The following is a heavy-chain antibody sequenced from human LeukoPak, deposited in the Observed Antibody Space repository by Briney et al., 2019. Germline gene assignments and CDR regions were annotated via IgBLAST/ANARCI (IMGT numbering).Heavy chain of an antibody. V-gene: IGHV3-9*01. Sequence: GRSLRLSCAASGFTFDDYAMHWVRQAPGKSLEWVSGISWNSGSIGYADSVKGRFTISRDNAKNSLYLQMNSLRAEDTALYYCAKSGDSSGYYGDAFDIWGQGTMVTVSS. CDR1: GFTFDDYA. CDR2: ISWNSGSI. CDR3: AKSGDSSGYYGDAFDI. D-gene: IGHD3-22*01. J-gene: IGHJ3*02.